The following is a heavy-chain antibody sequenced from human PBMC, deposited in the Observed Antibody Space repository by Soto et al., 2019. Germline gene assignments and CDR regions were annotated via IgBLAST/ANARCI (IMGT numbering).Heavy chain of an antibody. Sequence: SETLSLTCTVSGGSISSYYWSWIRQPAGKGLEWIGRIYTSGSTNYNPSLKSRVTMSVDTSKNQFSLKLSSVTAADTAVYYCARDLVGMYYYYYGMDVWGQGTTVTASS. CDR3: ARDLVGMYYYYYGMDV. J-gene: IGHJ6*02. CDR2: IYTSGST. CDR1: GGSISSYY. D-gene: IGHD1-1*01. V-gene: IGHV4-4*07.